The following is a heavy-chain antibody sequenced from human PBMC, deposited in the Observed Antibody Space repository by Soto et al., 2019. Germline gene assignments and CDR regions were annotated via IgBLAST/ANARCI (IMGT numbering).Heavy chain of an antibody. CDR1: GFTFRNYA. Sequence: EVQLLESGGGLVQPGGSLRLSCVASGFTFRNYAMSWVRQAPGKGLEWVSAIRGSATTTYYADSVKGRFTISRDDSKKMLYLQMNSLRVEDTAIYYCATDILEVTPVMDAWGHGATVTVSS. CDR3: ATDILEVTPVMDA. J-gene: IGHJ6*02. D-gene: IGHD4-17*01. CDR2: IRGSATTT. V-gene: IGHV3-23*01.